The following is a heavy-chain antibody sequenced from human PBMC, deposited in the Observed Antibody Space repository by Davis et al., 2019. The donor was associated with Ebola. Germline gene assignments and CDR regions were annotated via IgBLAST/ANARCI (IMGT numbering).Heavy chain of an antibody. J-gene: IGHJ5*02. V-gene: IGHV1-3*01. D-gene: IGHD3-10*01. CDR3: ARAPAVTMVQGVIIRSYNWFDP. CDR1: GYTFTSYA. CDR2: INAGNGNT. Sequence: ASVKVSCKASGYTFTSYAMHWVRQAPGQRLEWMGWINAGNGNTKYSQKFQGRVTITRDTSASTAYMELSSLRSEDTAVYYCARAPAVTMVQGVIIRSYNWFDPWGQGTLVTVSS.